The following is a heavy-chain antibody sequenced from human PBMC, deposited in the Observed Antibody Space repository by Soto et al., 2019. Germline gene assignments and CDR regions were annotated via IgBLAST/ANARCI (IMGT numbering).Heavy chain of an antibody. CDR3: AHRGYTRNWLH. D-gene: IGHD1-1*01. Sequence: SGPTLVNPTQTLGLTYTFSGFSLSTSGVGVGWIRQPPRKTLEWLALIYWDDDKRYSPSLRSRLTITKDTSKNQVVLTMTNMDPVDTATYYCAHRGYTRNWLHWGQGTLVTVP. CDR2: IYWDDDK. V-gene: IGHV2-5*02. J-gene: IGHJ4*02. CDR1: GFSLSTSGVG.